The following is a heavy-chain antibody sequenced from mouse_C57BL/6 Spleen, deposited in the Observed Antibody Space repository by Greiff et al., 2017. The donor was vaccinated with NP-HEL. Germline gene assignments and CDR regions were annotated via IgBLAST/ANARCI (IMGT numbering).Heavy chain of an antibody. J-gene: IGHJ4*01. D-gene: IGHD3-2*02. CDR3: ARVETAQATSMDY. Sequence: VQLQQPGAELVKPGASVKMSCKASGYTFTSYWITWVKQRPGQGLEWIGDIYPGSGSTNYNEKFKSKATLTVDTSSSTAYMQLSSLTSEDSAVYYCARVETAQATSMDYWGQGTSVTVSS. V-gene: IGHV1-55*01. CDR1: GYTFTSYW. CDR2: IYPGSGST.